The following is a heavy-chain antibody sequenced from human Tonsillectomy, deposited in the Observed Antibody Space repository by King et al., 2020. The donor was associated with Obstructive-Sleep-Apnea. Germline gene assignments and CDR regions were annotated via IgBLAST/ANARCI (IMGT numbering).Heavy chain of an antibody. CDR1: GSSISSYY. D-gene: IGHD5-18*01. CDR3: ARHDSIQLWLGSFDY. J-gene: IGHJ4*02. V-gene: IGHV4-59*08. Sequence: QLQESGPGLVKPSETLSLTCTVSGSSISSYYWGWIRQPPGKGLEWIGYIYYSGSTNYKPSLKSRVTISADTSKNQFSLTLSSVTAADTAVYYCARHDSIQLWLGSFDYWGQGTLVTVSS. CDR2: IYYSGST.